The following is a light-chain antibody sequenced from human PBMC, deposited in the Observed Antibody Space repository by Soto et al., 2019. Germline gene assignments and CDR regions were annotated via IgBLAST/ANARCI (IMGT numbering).Light chain of an antibody. CDR1: QSTSNNY. V-gene: IGKV3D-11*02. CDR2: DAS. J-gene: IGKJ4*01. CDR3: QQRSNWHPLT. Sequence: EIVLTQSPGTLSLSPGDRATLSCRTTQSTSNNYLAWYQQKPGQAPRLLLYDASNRATGIPARFSGSGPGTDFTLTISSLEPEDFAVYYCQQRSNWHPLTFGGGTKVDIK.